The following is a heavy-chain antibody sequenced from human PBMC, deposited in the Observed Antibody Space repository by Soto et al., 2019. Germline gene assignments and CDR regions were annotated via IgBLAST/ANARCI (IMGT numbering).Heavy chain of an antibody. V-gene: IGHV4-59*01. J-gene: IGHJ4*02. CDR2: VYYLGST. D-gene: IGHD3-10*01. CDR1: GGSMSEYF. Sequence: SETLSLTCSVSGGSMSEYFWSWIRQSPERGLEWIGYVYYLGSTDYNPSLKSRVTISVDTSKRQFSLRLSSVTAADAAIHYCARDGYDGSGSPYPAYWGPGTQVTVS. CDR3: ARDGYDGSGSPYPAY.